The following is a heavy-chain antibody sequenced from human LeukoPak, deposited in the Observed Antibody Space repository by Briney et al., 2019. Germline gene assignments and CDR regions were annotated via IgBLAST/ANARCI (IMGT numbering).Heavy chain of an antibody. V-gene: IGHV3-53*01. Sequence: ETLSLTCTVSGGSISSYYWSWIRQPPGKGLEWVSTINRSGSTYDADSVKGRFTISRDNSKNTLYLQMNSLRAEDTAIYYCAKETSESYSPLEYWGQGTLVTVSS. D-gene: IGHD1-26*01. CDR1: GGSISSYY. J-gene: IGHJ4*02. CDR3: AKETSESYSPLEY. CDR2: INRSGST.